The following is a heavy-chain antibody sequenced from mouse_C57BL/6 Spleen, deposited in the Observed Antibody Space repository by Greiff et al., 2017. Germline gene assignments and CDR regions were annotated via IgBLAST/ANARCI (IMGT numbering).Heavy chain of an antibody. D-gene: IGHD2-4*01. Sequence: VQLQESGAELVKPGASVKLSCKASGYTFTSYWMHWVKQRPGRGLEWIGRIDPNSGGTKYNEKFKSKATLTVDKPSSTAYMQLSSLTSEDSAVYYCAKGIYYDYDGYYFDYWGQGTTLTVSS. CDR3: AKGIYYDYDGYYFDY. V-gene: IGHV1-72*01. CDR2: IDPNSGGT. CDR1: GYTFTSYW. J-gene: IGHJ2*01.